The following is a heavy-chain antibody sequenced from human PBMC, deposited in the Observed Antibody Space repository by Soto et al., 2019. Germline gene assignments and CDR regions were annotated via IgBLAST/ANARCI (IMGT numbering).Heavy chain of an antibody. D-gene: IGHD6-6*01. Sequence: CGPTLVNPTQTRTLTCTFSGFSLSTSGVGVAWIRQPPGKALEWLALIYWDDDKRYSTSLKSRLTITKNTSKNPVVLTMTNMDTVDTATYYCAHSPSTVPARRYVDYWGQGALVTVSS. CDR1: GFSLSTSGVG. J-gene: IGHJ4*02. CDR2: IYWDDDK. CDR3: AHSPSTVPARRYVDY. V-gene: IGHV2-5*02.